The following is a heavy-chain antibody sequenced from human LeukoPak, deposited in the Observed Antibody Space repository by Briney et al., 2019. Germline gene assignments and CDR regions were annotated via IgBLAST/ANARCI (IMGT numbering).Heavy chain of an antibody. CDR2: INPKSGAT. V-gene: IGHV1-2*02. CDR3: ARPGEESTGHYDSLHF. J-gene: IGHJ3*01. D-gene: IGHD2-8*02. Sequence: ASVKVSCKASGYTFDENHIHWVRQAPGQGPEWMGWINPKSGATDSAQQFQGRLTITRDTSIGTASMDLSGLRLDDTGIYYCARPGEESTGHYDSLHFWGQGTMVTVSS. CDR1: GYTFDENH.